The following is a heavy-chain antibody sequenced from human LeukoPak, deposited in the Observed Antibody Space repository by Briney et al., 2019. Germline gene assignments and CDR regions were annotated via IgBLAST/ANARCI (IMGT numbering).Heavy chain of an antibody. Sequence: PGGSLRLSCAASGFTFTDYYMTWIRQAPGKGLEWVALIWYDGSYKYYADPVKGRFTISRDNSKNTLYLQMNSLRAEDTAVYYCAREYYDSSDYPRQHYFDYWGQGTLVTVSS. V-gene: IGHV3-33*08. D-gene: IGHD3-22*01. CDR1: GFTFTDYY. CDR3: AREYYDSSDYPRQHYFDY. J-gene: IGHJ4*02. CDR2: IWYDGSYK.